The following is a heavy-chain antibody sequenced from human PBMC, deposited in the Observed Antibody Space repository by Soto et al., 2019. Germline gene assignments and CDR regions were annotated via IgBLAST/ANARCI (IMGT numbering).Heavy chain of an antibody. CDR1: GFTFSSYA. J-gene: IGHJ4*02. D-gene: IGHD3-22*01. V-gene: IGHV3-30-3*01. CDR3: ARVDIYYYDSSGYSY. Sequence: QVQLVESGGGVVQPGRSLRLSCAASGFTFSSYAMHWVRQAPGKGLEWVAVISYDGSNKYYADSVKGRFTISRDNSKNTLYLQMNSLRAEDTAVNYCARVDIYYYDSSGYSYWGQGTLVTVSS. CDR2: ISYDGSNK.